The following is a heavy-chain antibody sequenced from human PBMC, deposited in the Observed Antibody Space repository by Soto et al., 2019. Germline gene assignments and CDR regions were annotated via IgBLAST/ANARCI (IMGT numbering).Heavy chain of an antibody. J-gene: IGHJ4*02. V-gene: IGHV3-30*04. CDR2: ISYDGSNK. CDR3: AREGAAAGTFDY. Sequence: GSLRLSCAASGFTFSSYAMHWVRQAPGKGLEWVAVISYDGSNKYYADSVKGRFTISRDNSKNTLYLQMNSLRAEDTAVYYCAREGAAAGTFDYWGQGTLVTVSS. CDR1: GFTFSSYA. D-gene: IGHD6-13*01.